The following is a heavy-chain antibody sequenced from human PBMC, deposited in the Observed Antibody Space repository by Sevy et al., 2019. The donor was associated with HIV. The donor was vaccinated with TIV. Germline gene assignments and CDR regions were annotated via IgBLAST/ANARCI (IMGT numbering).Heavy chain of an antibody. CDR3: ARAYTYYDILTGYYYYYYGMDV. J-gene: IGHJ6*02. CDR2: IKQDGSEK. V-gene: IGHV3-7*01. D-gene: IGHD3-9*01. CDR1: GFAFSSSW. Sequence: GGSLRLSCAASGFAFSSSWMTWVRQAPGKGLEWVANIKQDGSEKYYVDFLKGRLTISRDNSKNTLYLQMNSLRAEDTAVYYCARAYTYYDILTGYYYYYYGMDVWGHGTTVTVSS.